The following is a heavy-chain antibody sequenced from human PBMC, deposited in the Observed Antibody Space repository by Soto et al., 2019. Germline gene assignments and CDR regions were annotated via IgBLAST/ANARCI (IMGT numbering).Heavy chain of an antibody. CDR1: GGSFSGYY. J-gene: IGHJ6*03. V-gene: IGHV4-34*01. CDR2: INHSGST. Sequence: SETLSLTCAVYGGSFSGYYLSWIRQPPGKGLEWIGEINHSGSTNYNPSLKSRVTISVDTSKNQFSLKLSSVTAADTAVYYCAGFSTSSAYGVVRYSGYYYYMDVWDKGTTVTVSS. CDR3: AGFSTSSAYGVVRYSGYYYYMDV. D-gene: IGHD2-2*01.